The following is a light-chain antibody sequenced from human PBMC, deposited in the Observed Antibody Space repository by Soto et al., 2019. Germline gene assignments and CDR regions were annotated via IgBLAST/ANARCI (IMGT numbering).Light chain of an antibody. V-gene: IGLV2-8*01. CDR1: SSDVGKYDY. J-gene: IGLJ1*01. Sequence: QSALTQPPSASGSPGQSVTISCTGTSSDVGKYDYVSWFQHHPGKAPKLIIYEVSKLPSGVPDRFSGSKSGSTASLAITGLLAEDEGDYYCQAYDSTRSARYVFGTGTKLTVL. CDR3: QAYDSTRSARYV. CDR2: EVS.